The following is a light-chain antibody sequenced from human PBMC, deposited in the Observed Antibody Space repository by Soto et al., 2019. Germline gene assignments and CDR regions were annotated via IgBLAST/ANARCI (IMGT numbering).Light chain of an antibody. J-gene: IGLJ2*01. CDR1: SSNIGSNT. CDR3: AAWDDSLSGMV. Sequence: QSALTQPPSTSGTPGQRVTISCSGSSSNIGSNTVSWYQHLPGTAPKLLIYSTNQRPSGVPDRFSGSKSGTSASLAISGLQSEDEADYYCAAWDDSLSGMVFGGGTQLTVL. CDR2: STN. V-gene: IGLV1-44*01.